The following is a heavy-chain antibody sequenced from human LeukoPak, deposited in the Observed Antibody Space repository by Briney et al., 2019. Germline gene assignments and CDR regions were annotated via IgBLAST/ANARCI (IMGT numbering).Heavy chain of an antibody. CDR2: IYYSGST. Sequence: SETLSLTCTVSGYSISSGYYWGWIRQPPGKGLEWIGSIYYSGSTNYNPSLKGRVTISVDTSKNQFSLKLRSVTAADTAVYYCARELGYCSGDSCSFYYYIDVWGKGTTVTISS. V-gene: IGHV4-38-2*02. J-gene: IGHJ6*03. CDR3: ARELGYCSGDSCSFYYYIDV. D-gene: IGHD2-15*01. CDR1: GYSISSGYY.